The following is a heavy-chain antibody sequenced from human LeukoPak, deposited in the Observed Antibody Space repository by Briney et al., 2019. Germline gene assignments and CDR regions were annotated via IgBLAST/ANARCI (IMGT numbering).Heavy chain of an antibody. CDR2: IIPIFGTP. J-gene: IGHJ4*02. Sequence: SVKVSCKASGGTFSSYAISWVRQAPGQGLEWMGRIIPIFGTPNSAQTFQGRATITTAESTSTAYLELSSLRSEDTAVYYCARKTAVADFDYWGQGTLVTVSS. D-gene: IGHD6-19*01. V-gene: IGHV1-69*05. CDR1: GGTFSSYA. CDR3: ARKTAVADFDY.